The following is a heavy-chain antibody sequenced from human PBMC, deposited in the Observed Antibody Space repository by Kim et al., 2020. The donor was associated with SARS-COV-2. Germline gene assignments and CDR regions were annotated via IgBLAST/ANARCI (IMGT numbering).Heavy chain of an antibody. V-gene: IGHV4-4*02. Sequence: TNYTPSLTSRVTISVDKSKNQFSLKLSSVTAADTAVYYCARDSGWVHFDYWGQGTLVTVSS. D-gene: IGHD6-19*01. J-gene: IGHJ4*02. CDR2: T. CDR3: ARDSGWVHFDY.